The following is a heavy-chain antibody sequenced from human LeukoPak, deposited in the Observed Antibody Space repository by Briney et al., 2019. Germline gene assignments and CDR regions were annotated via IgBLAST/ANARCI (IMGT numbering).Heavy chain of an antibody. Sequence: GGSLRLSCTASGFTFRRYTLNWVRQAPGKGLEWISFIDGSATTIFYADSVKGRFTISRDNAQNSLFLQLNSLRAEDTAVYYCARRVPSQVITDYFDYWGQGTLVTVSS. CDR2: IDGSATTI. J-gene: IGHJ4*02. CDR3: ARRVPSQVITDYFDY. V-gene: IGHV3-48*04. D-gene: IGHD3-16*01. CDR1: GFTFRRYT.